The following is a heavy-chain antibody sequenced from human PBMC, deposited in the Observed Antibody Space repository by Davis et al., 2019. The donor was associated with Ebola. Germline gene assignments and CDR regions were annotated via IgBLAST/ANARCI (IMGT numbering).Heavy chain of an antibody. CDR1: GFTFSSYV. J-gene: IGHJ4*02. Sequence: GESLKISCAASGFTFSSYVMSWVRQAPGKGLEWVANIKQDGSEKYYVDSVKGRFTISRDNAKNSLYLQMNSLRAEDTAVYYCARYLSDDFWSGCSDYWGQGTLVTVSS. CDR2: IKQDGSEK. CDR3: ARYLSDDFWSGCSDY. D-gene: IGHD3-3*01. V-gene: IGHV3-7*03.